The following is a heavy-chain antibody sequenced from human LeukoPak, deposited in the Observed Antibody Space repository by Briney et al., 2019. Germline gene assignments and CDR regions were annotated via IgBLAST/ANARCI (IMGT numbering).Heavy chain of an antibody. V-gene: IGHV4-61*02. J-gene: IGHJ5*02. CDR3: ARASMVRTLNWFDP. Sequence: PSQTLSLTCTVSGGSISSGSYYWSWIRQPAGEGLEWIRRIYTSGSTNYNPSLKSRVTISVDTSKNQFSLKLSSVTAADTAVYYCARASMVRTLNWFDPWGQGTLVTVSS. CDR2: IYTSGST. D-gene: IGHD3-10*01. CDR1: GGSISSGSYY.